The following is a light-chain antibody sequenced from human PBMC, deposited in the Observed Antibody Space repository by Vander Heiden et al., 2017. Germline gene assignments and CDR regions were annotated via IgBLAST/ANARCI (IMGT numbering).Light chain of an antibody. CDR1: QSIGSW. J-gene: IGKJ1*01. Sequence: DIQVTQAPSTLSASVGDRVTITCRASQSIGSWLAWLQQKPGKAPNLLIYKASILETGVPSRFSGSGSGTEFTLTISSLQPDDFATYYCQQYSAYPRTFGQGTKVEIK. V-gene: IGKV1-5*03. CDR2: KAS. CDR3: QQYSAYPRT.